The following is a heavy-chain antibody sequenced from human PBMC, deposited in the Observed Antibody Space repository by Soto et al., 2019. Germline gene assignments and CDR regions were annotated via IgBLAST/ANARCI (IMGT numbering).Heavy chain of an antibody. J-gene: IGHJ3*02. D-gene: IGHD3-9*01. CDR2: ISSSSITI. V-gene: IGHV3-48*02. CDR3: ARARSYYDILTGYSARAHLAADAFDI. CDR1: GFTFSSYS. Sequence: EVQLVESGGGLVQPGGSLRLACAASGFTFSSYSMNWVRQAPGKGLEWVSYISSSSITIYYADSVKGRFTIPRDNAKHLLYLKMNSLRDEDTAVSYCARARSYYDILTGYSARAHLAADAFDIWGQGTMGTVSS.